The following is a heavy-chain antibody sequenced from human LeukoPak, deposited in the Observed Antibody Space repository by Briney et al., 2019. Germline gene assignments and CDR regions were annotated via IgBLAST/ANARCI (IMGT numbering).Heavy chain of an antibody. CDR2: IYYSGST. D-gene: IGHD2-2*01. CDR3: ANKVYCSTTSCYHAGY. Sequence: SQTLSLTCTVSGGSISSGDYYWSWIRQPPGKGLEWIGYIYYSGSTYYNPSLKSRVTISIDTFNNEFSLKLRSVTAADTAVYYCANKVYCSTTSCYHAGYWGQGTLVTVSS. J-gene: IGHJ4*02. CDR1: GGSISSGDYY. V-gene: IGHV4-30-4*01.